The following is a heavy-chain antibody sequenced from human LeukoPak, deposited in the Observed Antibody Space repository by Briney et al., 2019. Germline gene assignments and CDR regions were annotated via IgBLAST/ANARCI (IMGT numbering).Heavy chain of an antibody. Sequence: PGGSLRLSCAASGFTFSSYWTHWVRQAPGKGLVWVSRINSDGSSTSYADSVKGRFTISRDNAKNSLYLQMNSLKIEDTAVYYCTKLARAPRDFDYWGQGTLVTVSS. J-gene: IGHJ4*01. CDR2: INSDGSST. CDR1: GFTFSSYW. D-gene: IGHD2-8*01. V-gene: IGHV3-74*01. CDR3: TKLARAPRDFDY.